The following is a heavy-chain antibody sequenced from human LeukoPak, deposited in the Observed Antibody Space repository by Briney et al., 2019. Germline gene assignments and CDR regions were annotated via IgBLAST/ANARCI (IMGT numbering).Heavy chain of an antibody. Sequence: GGSLRLSCAASGFTFDDHAMHWVRQGPGKGLEWVSGISWNSGRIGYADSVKGRFTMSRDNAKNPLYLQMSSLRAEDTAVYYCARDTSGWYGAFEFWGQGALVTVSS. CDR1: GFTFDDHA. D-gene: IGHD6-19*01. CDR2: ISWNSGRI. V-gene: IGHV3-9*01. J-gene: IGHJ4*02. CDR3: ARDTSGWYGAFEF.